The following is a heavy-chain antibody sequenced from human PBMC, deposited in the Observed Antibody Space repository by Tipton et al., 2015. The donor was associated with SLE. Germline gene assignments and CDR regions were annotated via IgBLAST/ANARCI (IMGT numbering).Heavy chain of an antibody. CDR1: GDSMTHYY. V-gene: IGHV4-59*08. J-gene: IGHJ6*02. Sequence: TLSLTCTVSGDSMTHYYWTWIRQTPDKGLEWIGYMHYSGSFDYNPSLKSRVTISVDPAKNQFSLKLTSVTAADTAVYYCARGMVTWRGAIYGMDVWGQGTTVTVSS. CDR3: ARGMVTWRGAIYGMDV. D-gene: IGHD2-21*02. CDR2: MHYSGSF.